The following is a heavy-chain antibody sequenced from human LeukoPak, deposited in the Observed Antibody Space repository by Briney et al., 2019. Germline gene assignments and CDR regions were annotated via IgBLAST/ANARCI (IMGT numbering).Heavy chain of an antibody. V-gene: IGHV3-23*01. CDR1: GLIFSNYA. J-gene: IGHJ4*02. D-gene: IGHD3-22*01. Sequence: GGSLRLSCAASGLIFSNYAMSWVRQAPGKGLEWVSAIGGSGGSTFYADSVKGRFTISRDNSRKTLYLQMSSLRAEDTAVYYCAKTGGHYYDSSASYYPDYWGQGTLVTVSS. CDR3: AKTGGHYYDSSASYYPDY. CDR2: IGGSGGST.